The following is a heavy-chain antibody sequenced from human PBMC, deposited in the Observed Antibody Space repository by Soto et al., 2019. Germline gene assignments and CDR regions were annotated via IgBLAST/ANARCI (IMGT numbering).Heavy chain of an antibody. CDR3: AKDRAPDIVVVGNYYYGMDV. Sequence: QVQLVESGGGVVQPGRSLRLSCAASGFTFSSYGMHWVRQAPGKGLEWVAVISYDGSNKYYADSVKGRFTISRDNSKNTLYLQMNSMRAEDTAVYYWAKDRAPDIVVVGNYYYGMDVWGQGTTVTVSS. V-gene: IGHV3-30*18. CDR2: ISYDGSNK. CDR1: GFTFSSYG. D-gene: IGHD2-15*01. J-gene: IGHJ6*02.